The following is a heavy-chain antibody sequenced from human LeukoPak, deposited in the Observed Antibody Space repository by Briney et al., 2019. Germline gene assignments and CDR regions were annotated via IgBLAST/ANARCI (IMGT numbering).Heavy chain of an antibody. CDR2: ITNSGRST. D-gene: IGHD3-10*01. J-gene: IGHJ4*02. CDR3: AREGYYGSGSPPSLYFDY. CDR1: GFTFSSNA. Sequence: PGGSLRLSCAASGFTFSSNAMSWVRQAPGKGLEWVSGITNSGRSTYYADSVKGRFTVSRDNSRSTLYLQMNSLRPEDTAIYYCAREGYYGSGSPPSLYFDYWGQGTLVTVSS. V-gene: IGHV3-23*01.